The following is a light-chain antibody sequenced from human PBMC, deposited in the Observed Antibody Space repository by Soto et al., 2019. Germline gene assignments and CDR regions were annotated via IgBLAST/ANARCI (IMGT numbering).Light chain of an antibody. CDR1: QGIAKS. V-gene: IGKV1-27*01. CDR3: QKYNSAPWT. Sequence: DIQMTQSPSSLSASVGDRVTITCRASQGIAKSLAWYQQKPGKAPKLLIYSASTLQSGVPSRFSGSGSGTDFTLTISSLQPEDVATYDFQKYNSAPWTFGQGTKVEIK. J-gene: IGKJ1*01. CDR2: SAS.